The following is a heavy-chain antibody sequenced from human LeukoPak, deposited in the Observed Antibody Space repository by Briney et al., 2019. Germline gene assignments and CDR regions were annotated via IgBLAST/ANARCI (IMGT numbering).Heavy chain of an antibody. J-gene: IGHJ4*02. CDR1: GFTFSSYA. CDR2: ISGSGGST. D-gene: IGHD5-12*01. CDR3: ASPPRTRGYSGPLDY. V-gene: IGHV3-23*01. Sequence: GGSPRLSCAASGFTFSSYAMSRVRQAPGKGLEWVSAISGSGGSTYYADSVKGRFTISRDNSKNTLCLQMNSLRAEDTAVYYCASPPRTRGYSGPLDYWGQGTLVTVSS.